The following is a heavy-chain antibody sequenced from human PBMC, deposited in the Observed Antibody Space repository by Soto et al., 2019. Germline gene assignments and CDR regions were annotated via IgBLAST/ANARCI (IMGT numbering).Heavy chain of an antibody. D-gene: IGHD1-26*01. CDR2: IKSKVRGETT. Sequence: EVQLVESGGGLVKPGGSLRLSCAASGFNFSNGWMSWVRQAPGKGLEWVGRIKSKVRGETTDYAAHVKGRFTISRDDSKNTLYLQMHSLQTEDTAVYYCSTDEWEWGQGTLVTVSS. V-gene: IGHV3-15*05. J-gene: IGHJ4*02. CDR1: GFNFSNGW. CDR3: STDEWE.